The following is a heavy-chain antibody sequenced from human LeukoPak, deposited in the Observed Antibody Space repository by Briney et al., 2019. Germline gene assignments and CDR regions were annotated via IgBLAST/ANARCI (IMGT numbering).Heavy chain of an antibody. CDR3: AELGITMIGGV. D-gene: IGHD3-10*02. J-gene: IGHJ6*04. Sequence: PGGTLRLSCAASGFTFSSYWMSWVRQAPGKGLEWVANIRQDGSEKYYVDSVKGRFTISRDNAKNSLYLQMNSLRAEDAAVYYCAELGITMIGGVWGKGTTVTISS. V-gene: IGHV3-7*01. CDR2: IRQDGSEK. CDR1: GFTFSSYW.